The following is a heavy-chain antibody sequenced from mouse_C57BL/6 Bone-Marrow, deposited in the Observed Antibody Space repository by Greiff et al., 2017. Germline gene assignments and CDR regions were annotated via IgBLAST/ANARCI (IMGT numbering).Heavy chain of an antibody. Sequence: QVQLQQPGAELVKPGASVKLSCKASGYTFTSYWMQWVKQRPGQGLEWIGEIDPSDSYTNYNQKFKGKATLTVDTSSSTAYMPLSSLTSEDSAVYYCARWSLQGFAYWGQGTLVTVSA. D-gene: IGHD1-2*01. J-gene: IGHJ3*01. V-gene: IGHV1-50*01. CDR1: GYTFTSYW. CDR2: IDPSDSYT. CDR3: ARWSLQGFAY.